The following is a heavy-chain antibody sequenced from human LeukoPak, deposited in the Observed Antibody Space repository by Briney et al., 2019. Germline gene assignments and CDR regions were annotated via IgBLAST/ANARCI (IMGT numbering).Heavy chain of an antibody. J-gene: IGHJ4*02. CDR2: ISAYNGNA. CDR3: ARMAGSYRTNYFDY. Sequence: ASVKVSCKASGYTFTSYGISWVRQAPGQGLEWMGWISAYNGNANYAQKLQGRVTMTTDTSTSTAYMELRSLRSDDTAVYYCARMAGSYRTNYFDYWGQGTLVTVST. D-gene: IGHD1-26*01. CDR1: GYTFTSYG. V-gene: IGHV1-18*01.